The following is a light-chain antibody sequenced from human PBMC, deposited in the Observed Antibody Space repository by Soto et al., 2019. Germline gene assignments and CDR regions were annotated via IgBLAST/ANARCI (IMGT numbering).Light chain of an antibody. CDR2: DVS. CDR3: CSYAGSYTFYV. CDR1: SSDVGGYNY. Sequence: QSALTQPRSVSGSPGQSVTISCTGTSSDVGGYNYVSWYQQHPGKAPKLMIYDVSKRPSGVPDRFSGSKSGNTASLTISGLQAEDVADYYCCSYAGSYTFYVFGSGTK. J-gene: IGLJ1*01. V-gene: IGLV2-11*01.